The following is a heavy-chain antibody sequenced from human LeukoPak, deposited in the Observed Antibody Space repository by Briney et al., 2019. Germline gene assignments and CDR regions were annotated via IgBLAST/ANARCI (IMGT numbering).Heavy chain of an antibody. Sequence: PSETLSLTCTVSGGSISSYYWSWIRQPPGKGLEWIAYISYSGSTNYNPSLKSRVTISVDTSKNQFSLKLSSVTAADTDVYYCARNIAAAGNWRDWFDPWGQGTLVTVSS. CDR2: ISYSGST. CDR3: ARNIAAAGNWRDWFDP. J-gene: IGHJ5*02. V-gene: IGHV4-59*01. CDR1: GGSISSYY. D-gene: IGHD6-13*01.